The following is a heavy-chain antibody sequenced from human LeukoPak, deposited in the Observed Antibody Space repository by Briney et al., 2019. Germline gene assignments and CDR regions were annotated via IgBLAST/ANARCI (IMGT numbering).Heavy chain of an antibody. J-gene: IGHJ4*02. CDR2: IWYDGSKK. Sequence: GGSLRLSCAASGFTFSGYGMHWVRQAPGKGLEWVAFIWYDGSKKYYADSVKGRFTISRDNSKNTVYLQLNSLRAEDTAVYYCARDTLYSGSYLDYWGQGTLVTVSS. D-gene: IGHD1-26*01. CDR3: ARDTLYSGSYLDY. V-gene: IGHV3-30*02. CDR1: GFTFSGYG.